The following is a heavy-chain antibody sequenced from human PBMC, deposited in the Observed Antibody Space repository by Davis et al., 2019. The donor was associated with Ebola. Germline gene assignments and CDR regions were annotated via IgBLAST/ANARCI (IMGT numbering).Heavy chain of an antibody. CDR2: IVPSDSYT. CDR1: GYSFTSYC. J-gene: IGHJ4*02. V-gene: IGHV5-10-1*01. D-gene: IGHD1-26*01. CDR3: ARLTQEWELLHNPFICNY. Sequence: GGSLRLSCKGSGYSFTSYCISWVRQMPGKGLEWMGRIVPSDSYTNYSPSFQGHVTISADKSISTAYLQWSSLKASDTAMYYCARLTQEWELLHNPFICNYWGQGTLVTVAS.